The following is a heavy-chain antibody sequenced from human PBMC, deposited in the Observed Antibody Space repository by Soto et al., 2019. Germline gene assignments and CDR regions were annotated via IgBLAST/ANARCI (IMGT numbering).Heavy chain of an antibody. CDR2: IKQDGSEK. J-gene: IGHJ3*02. D-gene: IGHD3-22*01. CDR1: GYNFTTFW. V-gene: IGHV3-7*01. CDR3: ARYDSSGYDAFDI. Sequence: PGESLKISCKGSGYNFTTFWMSWVRQAPGKGLEWVANIKQDGSEKYYVDSVKGRFTISRDNAKNSLYLQMNSLRAEDTAVYYCARYDSSGYDAFDIWGQGTMVTVSS.